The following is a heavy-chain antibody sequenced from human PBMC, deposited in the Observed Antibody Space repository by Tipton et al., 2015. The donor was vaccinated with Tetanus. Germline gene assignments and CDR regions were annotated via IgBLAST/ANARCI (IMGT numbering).Heavy chain of an antibody. Sequence: SLRLSCAASGFTFSRYSMNWVRQAPGKGLEWVSYISSSSSTIYYADSVKGRFTISRDNAKNTVYLQMVSLRVEDTAVYYCARAQVVAGTGGFDPWGQGTLVTVSS. CDR1: GFTFSRYS. J-gene: IGHJ5*02. CDR3: ARAQVVAGTGGFDP. CDR2: ISSSSSTI. V-gene: IGHV3-48*01. D-gene: IGHD6-19*01.